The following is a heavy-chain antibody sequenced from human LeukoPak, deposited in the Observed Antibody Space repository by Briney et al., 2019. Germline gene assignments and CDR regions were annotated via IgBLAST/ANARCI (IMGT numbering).Heavy chain of an antibody. CDR2: IFPVDSDT. CDR1: GYSFTTYW. V-gene: IGHV5-51*01. J-gene: IGHJ4*02. D-gene: IGHD6-6*01. Sequence: GESLKISCKGSGYSFTTYWIGWVRQMPGKGLEWMGIIFPVDSDTRYSPSFQGQVTISADKSINTAFLQWSRLKASDTAIYYCARLVRLAAPYSDYWGQGTLVTVSS. CDR3: ARLVRLAAPYSDY.